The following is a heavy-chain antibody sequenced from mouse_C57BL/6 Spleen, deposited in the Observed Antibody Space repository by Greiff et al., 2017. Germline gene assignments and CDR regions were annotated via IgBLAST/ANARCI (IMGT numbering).Heavy chain of an antibody. V-gene: IGHV1-54*01. CDR2: INPGSGGT. D-gene: IGHD2-1*01. CDR1: GYAFTNYL. J-gene: IGHJ3*01. CDR3: ARGNYVAD. Sequence: QVQLQQSGAELVRPGTSVKVSCKASGYAFTNYLIEWVKQRPGQGLEWIGVINPGSGGTNYNEEFKGKATMTADKTSSTAYMQLSSLTSEDSAVYFCARGNYVADWGQGTLVTVSA.